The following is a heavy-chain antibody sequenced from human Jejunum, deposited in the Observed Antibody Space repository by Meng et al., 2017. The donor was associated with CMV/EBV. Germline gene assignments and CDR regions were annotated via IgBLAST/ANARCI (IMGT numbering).Heavy chain of an antibody. CDR2: ISSSSSYI. CDR1: FTFIRYT. D-gene: IGHD3-3*01. J-gene: IGHJ6*02. Sequence: FTFIRYTMNWVSQAPGKGLAWVSSISSSSSYIYYADSVKGRFTISRDNAKNSLYLHMNSLRAEDTAVYYCARVEDFRSGHYGMDVWGQGTAVTVSS. V-gene: IGHV3-21*01. CDR3: ARVEDFRSGHYGMDV.